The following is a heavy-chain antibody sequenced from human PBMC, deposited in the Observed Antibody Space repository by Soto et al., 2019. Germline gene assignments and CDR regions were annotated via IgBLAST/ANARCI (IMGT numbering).Heavy chain of an antibody. CDR2: IWYDGSNK. D-gene: IGHD2-15*01. J-gene: IGHJ4*02. V-gene: IGHV3-33*01. CDR1: GFTFSSYG. Sequence: QVQLVESGGGVVQPGRSLRLSCAASGFTFSSYGMHWVRQAPGKGLEWVAVIWYDGSNKYYADSVKGRFTISRDNSKNTLYLQMNSPRAEDTAVYYCARDARDSVVVVAPSVDYWGQGTLVAVSS. CDR3: ARDARDSVVVVAPSVDY.